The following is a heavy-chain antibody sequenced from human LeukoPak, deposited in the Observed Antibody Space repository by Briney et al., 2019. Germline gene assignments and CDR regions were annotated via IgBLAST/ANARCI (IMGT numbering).Heavy chain of an antibody. CDR2: IYSGGIT. D-gene: IGHD3-9*01. J-gene: IGHJ4*02. CDR1: GFIASNNY. V-gene: IGHV3-66*01. Sequence: GGSLRLSCAASGFIASNNYMSWVRQAPGKGLEWVSVIYSGGITYHADSVKGRFTTSRDNSKNTLYLQMNSLRAEDTAVYYCATDYDVLTGYYSDVGYWGQGTLVTVSS. CDR3: ATDYDVLTGYYSDVGY.